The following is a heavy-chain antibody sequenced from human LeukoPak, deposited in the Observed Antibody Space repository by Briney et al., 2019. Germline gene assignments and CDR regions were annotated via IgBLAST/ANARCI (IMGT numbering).Heavy chain of an antibody. J-gene: IGHJ4*02. CDR3: ARVGEAYYYGSGSYPSPSSY. V-gene: IGHV3-21*01. Sequence: GGSLRLSCAASGFTFSSYSMNWVRQAPGKGLEWVSSISSSSSYIYYADSVKGRFTISRDNAKNSLYLQMNSLRAEDTAVYYCARVGEAYYYGSGSYPSPSSYWGQGTLVTVSS. D-gene: IGHD3-10*01. CDR1: GFTFSSYS. CDR2: ISSSSSYI.